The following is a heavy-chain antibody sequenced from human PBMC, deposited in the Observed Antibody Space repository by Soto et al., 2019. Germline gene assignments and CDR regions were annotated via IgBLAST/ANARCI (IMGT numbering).Heavy chain of an antibody. Sequence: PSETLSLTCTVSGGSISSQYWSWIRQPSGKGLEWIGYIYNSGSTNYNPSLKSRVTISVDTSKNQFSLKLTSVATADTAVYYCARIGVGAPIYYHGMDVWGQGTTVTVSS. CDR3: ARIGVGAPIYYHGMDV. D-gene: IGHD1-26*01. CDR2: IYNSGST. CDR1: GGSISSQY. J-gene: IGHJ6*02. V-gene: IGHV4-59*11.